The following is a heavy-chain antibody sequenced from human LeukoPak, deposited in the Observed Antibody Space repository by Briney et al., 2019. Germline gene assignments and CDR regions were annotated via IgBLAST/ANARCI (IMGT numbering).Heavy chain of an antibody. CDR2: INHSGST. D-gene: IGHD5-18*01. J-gene: IGHJ4*02. Sequence: SETLSLTCAVYGGSFSGYYWSWIRQPPGKGLEWIGEINHSGSTNFNPSLKSRVTISVDTSKNQFSLKLSSVTAADTAVYYCAISRGYSYGMTFDYWGQGTLVTVSS. CDR3: AISRGYSYGMTFDY. V-gene: IGHV4-34*01. CDR1: GGSFSGYY.